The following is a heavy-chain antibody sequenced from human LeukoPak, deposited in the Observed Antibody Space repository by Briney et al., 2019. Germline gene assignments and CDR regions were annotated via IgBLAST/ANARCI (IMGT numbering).Heavy chain of an antibody. CDR1: GDSITSSSYY. J-gene: IGHJ4*02. CDR2: IYYTGGT. Sequence: KSSETLSLTCSVSGDSITSSSYYWGWIRQPPEKGLEWIGSIYYTGGTYYSPSLKSRVTISVDTSENQFSLKLSSVTAADTAVYYCARHGGTRVTLVEVYYFDYWGQGTLVTVSS. D-gene: IGHD4-11*01. V-gene: IGHV4-39*01. CDR3: ARHGGTRVTLVEVYYFDY.